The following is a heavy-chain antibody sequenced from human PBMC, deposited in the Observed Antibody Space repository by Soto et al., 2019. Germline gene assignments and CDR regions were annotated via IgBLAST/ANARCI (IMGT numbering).Heavy chain of an antibody. J-gene: IGHJ4*02. CDR2: IYYSGST. V-gene: IGHV4-31*03. D-gene: IGHD4-17*01. CDR3: ARRSTVTHIDY. Sequence: SETLSLTCTVSGGSISSGGYYWSWIRQHPGKGLEWIGYIYYSGSTYYNPSLKSRVTISVDTSKNQFSLKLSPVTAADTAVYYCARRSTVTHIDYWGQGTLVTVSS. CDR1: GGSISSGGYY.